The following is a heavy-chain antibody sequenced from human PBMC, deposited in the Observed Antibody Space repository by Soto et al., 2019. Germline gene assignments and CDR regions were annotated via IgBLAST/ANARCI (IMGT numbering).Heavy chain of an antibody. CDR2: IYPGDSDT. CDR3: ARTKAEYYYYYGMDV. Sequence: GESLKISCKGSGYSFTSYWIGWVRQMPGKGLEWMGIIYPGDSDTRYSPSFQGQVTISADKSISTAYLQWSSLKASDTAMYYCARTKAEYYYYYGMDVWGQGTTVTVSS. CDR1: GYSFTSYW. J-gene: IGHJ6*02. V-gene: IGHV5-51*01.